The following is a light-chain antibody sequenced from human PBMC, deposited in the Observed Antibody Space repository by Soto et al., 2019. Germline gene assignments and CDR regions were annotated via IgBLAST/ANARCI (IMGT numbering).Light chain of an antibody. Sequence: DIQMTQSPSTLSASVEDRVTITCRASQSIGDLLAWYQQKPGEAPKVLIYKASYLESGVPSRFSGSGSGTEFTLTISSLQPEDLATSYCQHYSAFSVTFGQRTKVDIK. CDR3: QHYSAFSVT. CDR2: KAS. J-gene: IGKJ1*01. CDR1: QSIGDL. V-gene: IGKV1-5*03.